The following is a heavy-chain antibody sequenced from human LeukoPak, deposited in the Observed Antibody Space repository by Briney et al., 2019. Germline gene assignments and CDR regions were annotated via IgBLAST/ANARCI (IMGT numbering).Heavy chain of an antibody. Sequence: MLQGRVTMTRDTSTNTVYMELRSLRSDDTAVYYCAMVQSGNDAGAYYFDHWGQGTLVTVSS. CDR3: AMVQSGNDAGAYYFDH. J-gene: IGHJ4*02. D-gene: IGHD1-1*01. V-gene: IGHV1-18*01.